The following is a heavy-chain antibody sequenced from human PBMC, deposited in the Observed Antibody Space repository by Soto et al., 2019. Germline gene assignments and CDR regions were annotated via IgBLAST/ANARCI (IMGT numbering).Heavy chain of an antibody. D-gene: IGHD3-16*01. V-gene: IGHV3-48*01. J-gene: IGHJ6*03. Sequence: GSLRLSCAASGFTFSRYSMNWVRQAPGKGLEWVSYISSSSSTIYYADSVKGRFTISRDNAKNSLYLHMNSLRAEDTAVYYCARGGGSGDYYYMDVWGKGTSVTVSS. CDR2: ISSSSSTI. CDR1: GFTFSRYS. CDR3: ARGGGSGDYYYMDV.